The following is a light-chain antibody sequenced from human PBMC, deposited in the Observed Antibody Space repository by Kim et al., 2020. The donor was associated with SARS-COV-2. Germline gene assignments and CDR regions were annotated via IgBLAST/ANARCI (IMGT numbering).Light chain of an antibody. CDR1: QSISSW. V-gene: IGKV1-5*01. CDR2: GAS. Sequence: DIQMTQSPSTLSASVGDRVTITCRASQSISSWLAWYQQKPGKAPKLLVSGASSLESGVPSRFSGSGSGTEFTLTISSLQPDDFATYYCQQYKTYWTFGQGTKVEIK. CDR3: QQYKTYWT. J-gene: IGKJ1*01.